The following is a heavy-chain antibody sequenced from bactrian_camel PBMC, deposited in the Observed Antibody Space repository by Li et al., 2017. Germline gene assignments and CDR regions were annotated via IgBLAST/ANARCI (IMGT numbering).Heavy chain of an antibody. CDR1: GATASIYFTVHC. V-gene: IGHV3S57*01. J-gene: IGHJ4*01. D-gene: IGHD5*01. CDR2: IGYDDRI. CDR3: AAVCTQPRVGSPTTTDFQY. Sequence: QVQLVESGGGAVQAGGSLRLSCVASGATASIYFTVHCMGWFRQAPGKEREGAAVIGYDDRITYADSVKGRFTVSKDVEKNTLYLQMNSLKPEDTAMYYCAAVCTQPRVGSPTTTDFQYWGQGTQVTVS.